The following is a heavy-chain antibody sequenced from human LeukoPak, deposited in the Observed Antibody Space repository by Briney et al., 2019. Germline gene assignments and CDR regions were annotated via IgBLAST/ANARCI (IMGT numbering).Heavy chain of an antibody. J-gene: IGHJ4*02. CDR3: ARDDGGKDFDY. CDR1: GGSISSYY. CDR2: IYYSGST. D-gene: IGHD4-23*01. Sequence: SETLSLTCTVSGGSISSYYWSWIRQPPGKGLEWIGYIYYSGSTNYNPSLKSRVTISVDTSKNQYSLKLSSVTAADTAVYYCARDDGGKDFDYWGQGTLVTVSS. V-gene: IGHV4-59*01.